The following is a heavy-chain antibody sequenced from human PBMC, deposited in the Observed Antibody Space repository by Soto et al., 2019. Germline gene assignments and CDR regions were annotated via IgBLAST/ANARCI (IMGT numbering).Heavy chain of an antibody. CDR1: GGSFSGYY. J-gene: IGHJ6*03. D-gene: IGHD7-27*01. CDR2: INHSGST. Sequence: QVQLQQWGAGLLKPSETLSLTCAVYGGSFSGYYWSWIRQPPGKGLEWIGEINHSGSTNYNPSLKSRVTISVDTSKNQFSLKLSSVTAADTAVYYCARAPRLGSYMDVWGKGTTVTVSS. V-gene: IGHV4-34*01. CDR3: ARAPRLGSYMDV.